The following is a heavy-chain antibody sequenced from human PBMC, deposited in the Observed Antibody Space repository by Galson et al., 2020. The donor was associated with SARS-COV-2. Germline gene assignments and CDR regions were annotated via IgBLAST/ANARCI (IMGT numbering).Heavy chain of an antibody. J-gene: IGHJ4*02. Sequence: RPKASVKVSCKLSGDTLTKSSIHWVRQAPGKGLEWMGGFDPEHGDIVYEQKLKGRVTMTEDTSTDTAYMELSSLRSEDTAVYYCATYPAGYGDYFYCNDWGQGALITVS. D-gene: IGHD4-17*01. V-gene: IGHV1-24*01. CDR3: ATYPAGYGDYFYCND. CDR1: GDTLTKSS. CDR2: FDPEHGDI.